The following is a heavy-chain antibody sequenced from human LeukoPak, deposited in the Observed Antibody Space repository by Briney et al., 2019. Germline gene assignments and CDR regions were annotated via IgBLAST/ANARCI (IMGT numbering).Heavy chain of an antibody. CDR2: INPNSGGT. CDR1: GYNFTDKY. D-gene: IGHD3-22*01. CDR3: ARVKTMIIVVSLFDY. V-gene: IGHV1-2*02. Sequence: ASVKVSCKASGYNFTDKYMHWVRQAPGQGLEWMGWINPNSGGTNYAQQFQGRLTMTRDTSISTAYMELSRLRSDDTAVYYCARVKTMIIVVSLFDYWGQGILVTVSS. J-gene: IGHJ4*02.